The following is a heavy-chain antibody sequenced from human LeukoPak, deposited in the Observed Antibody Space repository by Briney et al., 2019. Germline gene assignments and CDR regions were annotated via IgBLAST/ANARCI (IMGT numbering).Heavy chain of an antibody. J-gene: IGHJ3*02. D-gene: IGHD3-22*01. CDR1: GGTFSSYA. V-gene: IGHV1-18*01. CDR3: ARIGYYYDSSDAFDI. CDR2: ISAYNGNT. Sequence: GASVKVSCKASGGTFSSYAISWVRQAPGQGLEWMGWISAYNGNTNYAQKLQGRVTMTTDTSTSTAYMELRSLRSDDTAVYYCARIGYYYDSSDAFDIWGQGTMVTVSS.